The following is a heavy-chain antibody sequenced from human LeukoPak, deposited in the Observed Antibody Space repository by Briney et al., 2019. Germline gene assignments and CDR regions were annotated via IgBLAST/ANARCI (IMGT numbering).Heavy chain of an antibody. V-gene: IGHV4-59*01. CDR3: ARSGRGNSAGFDC. D-gene: IGHD3-10*01. CDR2: IYYSGST. CDR1: GGSISSYY. Sequence: SETLSLTCTVSGGSISSYYWSWIRQPPGKGLEWIGYIYYSGSTNYNPSLKSRGAISVDTSNNQFSLKLTSVTAADTAVYYCARSGRGNSAGFDCWGQGTLVTVSS. J-gene: IGHJ4*02.